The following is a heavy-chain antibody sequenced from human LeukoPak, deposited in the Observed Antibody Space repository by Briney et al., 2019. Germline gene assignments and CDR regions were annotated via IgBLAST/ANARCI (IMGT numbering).Heavy chain of an antibody. Sequence: PGGSLRLSCAASGFTFSSYWMSWVRQAPGKGLEWVANIKQDGSEKYYVDSVKGRFTISRDNAKNSLYLQMNSLRAEDTAVYYCARQPLEMATSGGFDYWGQGTLVTVSS. CDR2: IKQDGSEK. V-gene: IGHV3-7*01. D-gene: IGHD5-24*01. CDR1: GFTFSSYW. CDR3: ARQPLEMATSGGFDY. J-gene: IGHJ4*02.